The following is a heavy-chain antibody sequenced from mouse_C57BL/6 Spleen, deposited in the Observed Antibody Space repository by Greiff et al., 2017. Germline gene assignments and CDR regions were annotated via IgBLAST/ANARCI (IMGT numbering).Heavy chain of an antibody. V-gene: IGHV1-76*01. Sequence: QVQLQQSGAELVRPGASVKLSCKASGYTFTDYYINWVKQRPGQGLEWIARIYPGSGNTYYNEKFKGKATLTAEKSSSTAYMQLSSLTSEDSAVYFCARSPTVVAPFDYGGQGTTLTVSS. J-gene: IGHJ2*01. CDR3: ARSPTVVAPFDY. D-gene: IGHD1-1*01. CDR2: IYPGSGNT. CDR1: GYTFTDYY.